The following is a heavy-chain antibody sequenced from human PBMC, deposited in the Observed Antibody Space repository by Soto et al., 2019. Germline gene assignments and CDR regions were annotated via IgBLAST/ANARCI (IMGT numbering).Heavy chain of an antibody. CDR2: ISGSGGST. CDR1: GFLFMSYA. Sequence: GGSLRLSCTASGFLFMSYAMNWVRQAPGKGLEWVSKISGSGGSTYYADSVKGRFTISRDNSKNTLYLQMNSLRAEDTAVYYCAKGYCSGGSCSDYFDYWGQGTPVTVSS. J-gene: IGHJ4*02. D-gene: IGHD2-15*01. V-gene: IGHV3-23*01. CDR3: AKGYCSGGSCSDYFDY.